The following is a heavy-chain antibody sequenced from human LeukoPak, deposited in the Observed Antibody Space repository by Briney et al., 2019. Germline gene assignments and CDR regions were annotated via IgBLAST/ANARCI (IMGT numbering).Heavy chain of an antibody. V-gene: IGHV1-8*01. J-gene: IGHJ4*02. CDR3: AREQSTSYVYYFDY. Sequence: GASVKVSCKASGYTFTSYDINWVRQATGQGPEWMGWMNPNSGNTGYAQRFQGRVTMTRNTSISTAHMELRSLRSEDTAVYYCAREQSTSYVYYFDYWGQGTLVTVSS. CDR2: MNPNSGNT. D-gene: IGHD2-2*01. CDR1: GYTFTSYD.